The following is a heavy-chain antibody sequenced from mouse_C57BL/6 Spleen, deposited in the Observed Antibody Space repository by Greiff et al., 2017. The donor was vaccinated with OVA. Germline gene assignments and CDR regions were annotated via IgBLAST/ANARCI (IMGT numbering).Heavy chain of an antibody. CDR1: GYSFTSYW. V-gene: IGHV1-53*01. CDR3: ARKGYGWKVDY. D-gene: IGHD2-2*01. J-gene: IGHJ4*01. Sequence: QVQLQPPWTELVKPGASVKLSCKASGYSFTSYWMHWVKQRPGQGLEWIGNINPSNGGTNYNEKFKSKATLPVDKSSSTAYMQLSSLTSEDSAVYYCARKGYGWKVDYWGQGTSVTVSS. CDR2: INPSNGGT.